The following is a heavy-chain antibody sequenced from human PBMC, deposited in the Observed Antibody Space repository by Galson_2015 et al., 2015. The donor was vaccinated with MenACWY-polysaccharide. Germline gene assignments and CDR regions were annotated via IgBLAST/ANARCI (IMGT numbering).Heavy chain of an antibody. J-gene: IGHJ6*03. D-gene: IGHD1-20*01. Sequence: SVKVSCKVTGYTLTKLSMHWVRQAPGKGLEWMDGFDPGDGETIYAQKFQGRVTMTEDTSTDTAYMELRSLRSEDTAVYYCSSGGSPIGISGTYYYYYMDVWGKGTTVTVSS. CDR3: SSGGSPIGISGTYYYYYMDV. CDR2: FDPGDGET. CDR1: GYTLTKLS. V-gene: IGHV1-24*01.